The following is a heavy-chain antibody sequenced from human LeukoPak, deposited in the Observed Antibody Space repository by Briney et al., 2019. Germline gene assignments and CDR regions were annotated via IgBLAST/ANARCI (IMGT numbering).Heavy chain of an antibody. J-gene: IGHJ5*02. V-gene: IGHV3-9*01. CDR1: GFTFDDYA. D-gene: IGHD3-10*01. CDR3: ARWGRLWFGESGWFDP. CDR2: ISWNSGSI. Sequence: PGRSLRLSCAASGFTFDDYAMHWVRQAPGKGLEGVSGISWNSGSIGYADSVKGRFTISRDNAKNSLYLQMNSLRAEDTALYYCARWGRLWFGESGWFDPWGQGTLVTVSS.